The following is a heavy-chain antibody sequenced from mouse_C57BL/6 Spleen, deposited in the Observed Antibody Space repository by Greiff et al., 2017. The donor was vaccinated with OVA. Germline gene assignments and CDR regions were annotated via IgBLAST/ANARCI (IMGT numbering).Heavy chain of an antibody. V-gene: IGHV1-12*01. Sequence: LQESGAELVRPGASVKMSCKASGYTFTSYNMHWVKQTPRQGLEWIGAIYPGNGDTSFNQKIKGKATLTVDKSSSTAYLQLSSLTSEDSAVYFCAKGGSSYWYFDVWGTGTTVTVSS. J-gene: IGHJ1*03. CDR3: AKGGSSYWYFDV. CDR2: IYPGNGDT. D-gene: IGHD1-1*01. CDR1: GYTFTSYN.